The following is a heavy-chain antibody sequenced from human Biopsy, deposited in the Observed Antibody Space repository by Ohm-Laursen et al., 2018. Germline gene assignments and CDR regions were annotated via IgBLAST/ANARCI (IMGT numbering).Heavy chain of an antibody. V-gene: IGHV3-11*01. Sequence: SLRLSCTALGFTFSDYYMTWIRQAPGKGPEWVSYISGGSGIIYYADSVKGRFTISRDNAQNSLFLQMNSLRAADTAVYYCAREGELVADEYFDYWGQGILVTVSS. CDR3: AREGELVADEYFDY. CDR1: GFTFSDYY. J-gene: IGHJ4*02. D-gene: IGHD6-13*01. CDR2: ISGGSGII.